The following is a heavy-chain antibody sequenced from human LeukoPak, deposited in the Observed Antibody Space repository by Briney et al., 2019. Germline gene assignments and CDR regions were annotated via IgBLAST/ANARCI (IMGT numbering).Heavy chain of an antibody. Sequence: SGTLSLTCTVSGGSISSSSYYWGWIRQPPGKGLEWIGSIYYSGSTYYNPSLKSRVTISVDTSKNQFSLKLSSVTAADTAVYYCARGPKVVVAAIFDYWGQGTLVTVSS. CDR1: GGSISSSSYY. CDR3: ARGPKVVVAAIFDY. D-gene: IGHD2-15*01. V-gene: IGHV4-39*07. CDR2: IYYSGST. J-gene: IGHJ4*02.